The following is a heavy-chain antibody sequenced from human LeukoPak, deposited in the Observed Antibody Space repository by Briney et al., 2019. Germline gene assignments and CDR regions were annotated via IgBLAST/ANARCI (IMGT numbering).Heavy chain of an antibody. CDR2: MNPNSGNT. CDR1: GYTFTSYD. D-gene: IGHD3-10*01. Sequence: ASVKVSCKASGYTFTSYDINWVRQATGHGLEWLGWMNPNSGNTGYVQKFQGRVAMTRNTSISTAYMELSSLRSEDTAVYYCAREYLVQGVIFYYYYMDVWGKGTTVTVSS. J-gene: IGHJ6*03. CDR3: AREYLVQGVIFYYYYMDV. V-gene: IGHV1-8*01.